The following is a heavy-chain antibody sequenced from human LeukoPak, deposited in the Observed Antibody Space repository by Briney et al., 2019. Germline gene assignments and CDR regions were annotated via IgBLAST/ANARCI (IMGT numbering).Heavy chain of an antibody. CDR1: GGTFSSYA. D-gene: IGHD3-10*01. CDR2: IIPILGIA. V-gene: IGHV1-69*04. CDR3: ASAGSGSYYSYAFDI. Sequence: SVKVSCKASGGTFSSYAISWVRQAPGQGLEWMGRIIPILGIANYAQKFQGRVTITADKSTSTAYMELSSLRSEDTAVYYCASAGSGSYYSYAFDIWGQGTMVTFSS. J-gene: IGHJ3*02.